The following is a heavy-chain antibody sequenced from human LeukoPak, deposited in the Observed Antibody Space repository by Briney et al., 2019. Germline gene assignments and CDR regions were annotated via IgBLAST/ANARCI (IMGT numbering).Heavy chain of an antibody. CDR3: ARRIAVAGQFDP. V-gene: IGHV4-59*01. CDR2: IYYSGST. Sequence: SETLSLTCTVSGGSISSYYWSWLRQPPGKGLEWIGYIYYSGSTNYNPSLKSRVTISVDTSKNQFSLKLSSVTAADTAVYYCARRIAVAGQFDPWGQGTLVTVSS. D-gene: IGHD6-19*01. CDR1: GGSISSYY. J-gene: IGHJ5*02.